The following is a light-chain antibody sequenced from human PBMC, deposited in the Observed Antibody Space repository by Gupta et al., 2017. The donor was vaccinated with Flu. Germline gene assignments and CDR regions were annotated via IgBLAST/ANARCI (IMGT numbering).Light chain of an antibody. CDR1: PSLLYSSGYNH. CDR3: MQALQTPYT. J-gene: IGKJ2*01. Sequence: VTPGEPASISCRSTPSLLYSSGYNHLNWYLQKPGQSPQLLIYLGFNRASGVSDRFSGSGSGTGFTLDISRVEAEDVGIYYCMQALQTPYTFGQGTRLELK. CDR2: LGF. V-gene: IGKV2-28*01.